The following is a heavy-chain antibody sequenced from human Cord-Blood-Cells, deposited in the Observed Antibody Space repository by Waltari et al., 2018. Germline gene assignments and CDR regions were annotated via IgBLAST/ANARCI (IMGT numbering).Heavy chain of an antibody. CDR2: ISYDGSNK. CDR1: VFTFSSYA. D-gene: IGHD6-13*01. Sequence: QVQLVESGGGVVQPGRSLRLSCAASVFTFSSYAMHWVRQAPGKGLEWVAVISYDGSNKYYADSVKGRFTISRDNSKNTLYLQMNSLRAEDTAVYYCARYYSTITIFDYWGQGTLVTVSS. CDR3: ARYYSTITIFDY. J-gene: IGHJ4*02. V-gene: IGHV3-30-3*01.